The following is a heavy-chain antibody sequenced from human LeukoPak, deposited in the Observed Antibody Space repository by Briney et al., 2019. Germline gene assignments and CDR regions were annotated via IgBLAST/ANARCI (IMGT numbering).Heavy chain of an antibody. CDR3: AREGYCSGGSCYPGLLDY. CDR1: GFTFSSYA. CDR2: ISYDGSNK. V-gene: IGHV3-30*04. J-gene: IGHJ4*02. Sequence: GGSLRLSCAASGFTFSSYAMHWVRQAPGKGLEWVAVISYDGSNKYYADSVKGRFTISRDNSKNTLYLQMNSLRAEDTVVYYCAREGYCSGGSCYPGLLDYWGQGTLVTVSS. D-gene: IGHD2-15*01.